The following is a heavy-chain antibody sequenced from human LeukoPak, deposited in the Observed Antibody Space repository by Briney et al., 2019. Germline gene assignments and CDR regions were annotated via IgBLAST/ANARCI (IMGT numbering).Heavy chain of an antibody. D-gene: IGHD5-18*01. CDR1: GFTFSDYY. Sequence: PGGSLRLSCAASGFTFSDYYMSWIRQAPGKGLEWVSYISSSSSYIYYADSVKGRFTISRDNAKNSLYLQMNSLRAEDTAVYYCARVSVDTAMVTPSGFDYWGQGTLVTVSS. J-gene: IGHJ4*02. CDR3: ARVSVDTAMVTPSGFDY. V-gene: IGHV3-11*06. CDR2: ISSSSSYI.